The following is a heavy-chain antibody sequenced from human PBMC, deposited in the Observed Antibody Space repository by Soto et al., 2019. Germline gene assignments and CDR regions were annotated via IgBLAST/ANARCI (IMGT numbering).Heavy chain of an antibody. V-gene: IGHV1-2*02. J-gene: IGHJ3*02. D-gene: IGHD2-2*01. CDR1: GFTFTGYY. CDR3: ARDQGQVPADMNAFDI. Sequence: EASVKVSCKASGFTFTGYYMHWVRQAPGQGLEWVGWINPNSGGTEYAQKFQGRVTMTRDTSISTAYMELSRLRFDDTAVYYCARDQGQVPADMNAFDIWGQGTMVTVSS. CDR2: INPNSGGT.